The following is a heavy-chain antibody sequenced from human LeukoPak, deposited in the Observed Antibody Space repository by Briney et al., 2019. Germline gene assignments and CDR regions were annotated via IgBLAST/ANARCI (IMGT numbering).Heavy chain of an antibody. V-gene: IGHV3-30-3*01. CDR1: GFTLSSYA. Sequence: GGSLRLSCAASGFTLSSYAMHWVRQAPGKGLEWVAVISYDGSDKYYADSVKGRFTISRDNSKNTLYLQMNCLRAEDTAVYYCARDRGYWGQGTLVTVSS. CDR2: ISYDGSDK. CDR3: ARDRGY. J-gene: IGHJ4*02.